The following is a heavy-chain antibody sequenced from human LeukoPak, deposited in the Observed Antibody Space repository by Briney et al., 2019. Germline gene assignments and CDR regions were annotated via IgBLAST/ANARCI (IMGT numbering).Heavy chain of an antibody. CDR1: GLTFSSYA. Sequence: TGGSVRLPCAASGLTFSSYAMRGVRQAPAKGLEWVSAISGSGGSTYYADSVKCRFTISRDNSKTTLYLQMNSLRAEDTAVYSCAKEYYTTHPDSFIDYWGQGSLVTVSS. CDR2: ISGSGGST. J-gene: IGHJ4*02. CDR3: AKEYYTTHPDSFIDY. D-gene: IGHD1-26*01. V-gene: IGHV3-23*01.